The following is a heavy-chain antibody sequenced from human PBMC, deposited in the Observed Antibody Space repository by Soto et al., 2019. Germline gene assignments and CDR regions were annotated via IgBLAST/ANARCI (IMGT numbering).Heavy chain of an antibody. V-gene: IGHV4-39*01. CDR3: AXTXXXXXXYVXXXFDL. CDR1: GGPISSSNHY. CDR2: IYFNGYT. J-gene: IGHJ5*02. D-gene: IGHD3-9*01. Sequence: PSETLSLTCTVSGGPISSSNHYWDWIRQPPGKGLEWIGSIYFNGYTYYNPSLRSRVSISVDTSKNQFSLRLNSVTAADTAVYXXAXTXXXXXXYVXXXFDLXXXXTRVT.